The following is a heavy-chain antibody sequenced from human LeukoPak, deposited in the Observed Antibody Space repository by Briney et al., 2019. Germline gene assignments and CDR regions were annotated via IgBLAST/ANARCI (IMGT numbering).Heavy chain of an antibody. V-gene: IGHV1-2*02. CDR3: ARDMYSSSLIRSWFDP. D-gene: IGHD6-6*01. CDR2: INPNSGGT. CDR1: GYTFTGYY. Sequence: ASVKVSCKASGYTFTGYYMHWVRQAPGQGLEWMGWINPNSGGTNYAQKFQGGVTMTRDTSISTAYMELSRLRSDDTAVYYCARDMYSSSLIRSWFDPWGQGTLVTVSS. J-gene: IGHJ5*02.